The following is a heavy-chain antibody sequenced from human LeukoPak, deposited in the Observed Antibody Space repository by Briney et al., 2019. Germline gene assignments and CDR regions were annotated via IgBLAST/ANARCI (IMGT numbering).Heavy chain of an antibody. D-gene: IGHD3-3*01. CDR1: GFTFSSYA. Sequence: GSLRLSCAASGFTFSSYAMHWVRQAPGKGLDWVSYIGSSGTTIFYADSVKGRFSISRDNSKNTLYLQMNSLRAEDTAVYYCARDPWDYDFWSGYRYYYYYYMDVWGKGTTVTVSS. V-gene: IGHV3-48*01. CDR3: ARDPWDYDFWSGYRYYYYYYMDV. CDR2: IGSSGTTI. J-gene: IGHJ6*03.